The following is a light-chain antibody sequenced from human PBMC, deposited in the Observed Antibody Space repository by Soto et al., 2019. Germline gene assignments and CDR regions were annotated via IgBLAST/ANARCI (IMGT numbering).Light chain of an antibody. CDR2: GAS. V-gene: IGKV3-20*01. Sequence: EILLTQAPGTLSVSPVDGDTLSCKASQSVSSCYFASYHQKPGQDPRLLIYGASSRPTGIPDRFRGSGSGTDLTLAISRLESEYFALYYCQQYGSTLPYTFGHGTRVDIK. CDR1: QSVSSCY. CDR3: QQYGSTLPYT. J-gene: IGKJ2*01.